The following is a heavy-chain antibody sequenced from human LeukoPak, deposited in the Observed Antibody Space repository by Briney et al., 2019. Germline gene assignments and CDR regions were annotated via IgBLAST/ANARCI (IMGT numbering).Heavy chain of an antibody. D-gene: IGHD6-13*01. CDR3: ATHSAAAAVYFDY. V-gene: IGHV4-59*08. CDR1: GGSISGYY. Sequence: PSETLSLTCTVSGGSISGYYWSWIPQPPGKGLECIGYIYYSGSTNYNPSLKSRVTISVDTSKNQFSLKLSSVTAADTAVYYCATHSAAAAVYFDYWGQGALVTVSS. CDR2: IYYSGST. J-gene: IGHJ4*02.